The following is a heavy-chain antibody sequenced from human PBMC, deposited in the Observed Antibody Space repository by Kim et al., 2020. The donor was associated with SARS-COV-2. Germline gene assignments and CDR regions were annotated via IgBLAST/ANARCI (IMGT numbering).Heavy chain of an antibody. V-gene: IGHV4-4*09. J-gene: IGHJ4*02. Sequence: NSHPSRKSRVTISVDKTKNQVYLKLSSVTAADTAVYYCAGTVRGANFDYWGRGALVTVSS. D-gene: IGHD3-10*01. CDR3: AGTVRGANFDY.